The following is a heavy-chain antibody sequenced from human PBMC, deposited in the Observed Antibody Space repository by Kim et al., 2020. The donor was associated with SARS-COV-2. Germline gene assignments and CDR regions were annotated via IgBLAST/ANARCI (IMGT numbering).Heavy chain of an antibody. J-gene: IGHJ4*02. D-gene: IGHD1-26*01. CDR3: ARGRVGAALVSY. Sequence: YYADSVKGRFTISRDKSKTTLYLQMNSRRAEDTAVYYCARGRVGAALVSYWGQGTLVTVSS. V-gene: IGHV3-23*01.